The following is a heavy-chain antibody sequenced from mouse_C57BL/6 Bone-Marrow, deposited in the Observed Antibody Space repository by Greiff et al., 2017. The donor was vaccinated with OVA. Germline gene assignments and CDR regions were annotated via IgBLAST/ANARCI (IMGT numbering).Heavy chain of an antibody. J-gene: IGHJ2*01. V-gene: IGHV1-50*01. CDR1: GYTFTSYW. CDR2: IDPSDSYT. CDR3: ARCRGFDY. Sequence: QVQLQQPGAELVKPGASVKLSCKASGYTFTSYWMQWVKQRPGQGLEWIGEIDPSDSYTNYNQKFKGKATLTVDTSSSTAYMQLSSLTSEDSAVYYCARCRGFDYWGQGTTLTVSS.